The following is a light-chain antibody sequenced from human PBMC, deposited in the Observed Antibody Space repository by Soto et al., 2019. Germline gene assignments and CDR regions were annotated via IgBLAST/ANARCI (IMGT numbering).Light chain of an antibody. V-gene: IGKV3-15*01. Sequence: EIVMTQSPATLSVSPGERATLSCRASQSISNNLAWYHQRPGQAPRLLIYGASTRATGIPARFSGSGSGTEFTLTISSLQSEDFAVYYEHQYNNWWTFRQGTSVEIK. CDR2: GAS. J-gene: IGKJ1*01. CDR1: QSISNN. CDR3: HQYNNWWT.